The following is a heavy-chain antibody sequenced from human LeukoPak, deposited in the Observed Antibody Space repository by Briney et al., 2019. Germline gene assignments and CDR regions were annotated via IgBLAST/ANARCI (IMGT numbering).Heavy chain of an antibody. V-gene: IGHV1-8*01. J-gene: IGHJ4*02. Sequence: ASVKVSCKPSGYTFINYDINWVRQAAGQGLEWMGWMNPKSGNTGYAPKFQGRVTMTRTTSINTAYLELSSLRSEDTAVYYCARGPLFEFDYWGQGTLVTVSS. CDR2: MNPKSGNT. CDR3: ARGPLFEFDY. D-gene: IGHD3-3*01. CDR1: GYTFINYD.